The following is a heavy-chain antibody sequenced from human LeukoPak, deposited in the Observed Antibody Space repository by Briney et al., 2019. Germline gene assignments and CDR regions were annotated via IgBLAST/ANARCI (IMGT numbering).Heavy chain of an antibody. Sequence: SETLSLTCTVSGGSISSSSYYWGWIRQPPGKGLEWIGSIYYSGSTYYNPSLKSRVTISVDTSKNQFSLKLSSVTAADTAVYYCARQRGSSWDYYYYYCMDVWGKGTTVTVSS. CDR1: GGSISSSSYY. V-gene: IGHV4-39*01. CDR2: IYYSGST. D-gene: IGHD6-6*01. CDR3: ARQRGSSWDYYYYYCMDV. J-gene: IGHJ6*03.